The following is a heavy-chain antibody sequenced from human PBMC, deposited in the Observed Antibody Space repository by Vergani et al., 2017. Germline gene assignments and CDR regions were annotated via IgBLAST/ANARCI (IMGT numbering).Heavy chain of an antibody. CDR2: IYYSGST. CDR3: ARDGAPYGGDNHFDD. Sequence: QVQLQESGPGLVKPSETLSLTCTVSGGSISSYYWSWIRQPPGKGLEWIGYIYYSGSTNYNPSLKSRVTISVDTSKNQFYLKLSSVTAADTAVYYCARDGAPYGGDNHFDDWGQGTLVTVSS. CDR1: GGSISSYY. V-gene: IGHV4-59*01. J-gene: IGHJ4*02. D-gene: IGHD4-23*01.